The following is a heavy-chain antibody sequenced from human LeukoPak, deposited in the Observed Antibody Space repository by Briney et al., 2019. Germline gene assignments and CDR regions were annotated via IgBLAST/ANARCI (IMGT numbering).Heavy chain of an antibody. CDR1: GFTFSSYW. J-gene: IGHJ4*02. CDR2: IKQDGSEK. Sequence: GGSLRLSCAASGFTFSSYWMSWVRQAPGKGLEWVANIKQDGSEKNYVDSVRGRFTISRDNAKNSVYLQMNSLRAEDTAVYYCAKAVLLWFGESYDYWGQGTLVTVSS. V-gene: IGHV3-7*03. CDR3: AKAVLLWFGESYDY. D-gene: IGHD3-10*01.